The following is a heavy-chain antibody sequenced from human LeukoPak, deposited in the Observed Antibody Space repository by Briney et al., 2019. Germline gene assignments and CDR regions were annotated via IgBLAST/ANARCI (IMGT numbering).Heavy chain of an antibody. D-gene: IGHD3-22*01. V-gene: IGHV3-23*01. J-gene: IGHJ4*02. Sequence: GGSLRLSCAASGFTSSSYAMSWVRQAPGKGLEWVSAISDSGGSTYYADSVRGRFTISRDNSKNTLYLQMNSLRAEDTAVYYCAKPRPYYDSSGYYDYWGQGTLVTVSS. CDR1: GFTSSSYA. CDR3: AKPRPYYDSSGYYDY. CDR2: ISDSGGST.